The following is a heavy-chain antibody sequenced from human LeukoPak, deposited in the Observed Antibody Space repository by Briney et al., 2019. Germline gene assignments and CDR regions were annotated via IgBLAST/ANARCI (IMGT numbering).Heavy chain of an antibody. CDR1: GGSISSSSYY. CDR2: IYYSGGT. CDR3: ASVTIFGVVSRVFDY. J-gene: IGHJ4*02. Sequence: SETLSLTCTVSGGSISSSSYYWGWIRQPPGKGLEWIGSIYYSGGTYYNPSLKSRVTISVDTSKNQFSLKLSSVTAADTAVYYCASVTIFGVVSRVFDYWGQGTLVTVSS. D-gene: IGHD3-3*01. V-gene: IGHV4-39*01.